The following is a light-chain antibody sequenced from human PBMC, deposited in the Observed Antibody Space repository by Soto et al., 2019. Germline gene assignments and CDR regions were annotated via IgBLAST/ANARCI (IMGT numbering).Light chain of an antibody. Sequence: DKQLTQSPSTLSASIGDRVTITCRASRNVGDWLAWFQQKPGKAPKLLIYKASTLESGVPSRFRGTASGTEFTLTISSLQPDDYASYYCQQLNSYPSITFGQGTRLEIK. CDR2: KAS. CDR1: RNVGDW. CDR3: QQLNSYPSIT. V-gene: IGKV1-5*03. J-gene: IGKJ5*01.